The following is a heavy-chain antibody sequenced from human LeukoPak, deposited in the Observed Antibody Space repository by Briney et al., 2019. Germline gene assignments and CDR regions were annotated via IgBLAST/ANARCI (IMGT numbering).Heavy chain of an antibody. CDR1: GGSISSSSYY. D-gene: IGHD3-22*01. CDR2: IYYSGYT. CDR3: ARHPLTDYYDSSGYQY. Sequence: SETLSLTCTVSGGSISSSSYYWRGLRQPPGRGLERIVSIYYSGYTYNNPSLKSRVTISVDTSKNHYTLKLSPVTAADTAVYYCARHPLTDYYDSSGYQYWGQGTLVTVSS. J-gene: IGHJ4*02. V-gene: IGHV4-39*01.